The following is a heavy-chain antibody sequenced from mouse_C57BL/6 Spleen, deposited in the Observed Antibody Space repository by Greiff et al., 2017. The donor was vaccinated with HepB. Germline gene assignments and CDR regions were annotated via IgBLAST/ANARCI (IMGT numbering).Heavy chain of an antibody. CDR1: GFTFSDYG. Sequence: DVMLVESGGGLVKPGGSLKLSCAASGFTFSDYGMHWVRQAPEKGLEWVAYISSGSSTIYYADTVKGRFTISRDNAKNTLFLQMTSLRSEDTAMYYCARDYYGSLYAMDYWGQGTSVTVSS. V-gene: IGHV5-17*01. CDR3: ARDYYGSLYAMDY. D-gene: IGHD1-1*01. CDR2: ISSGSSTI. J-gene: IGHJ4*01.